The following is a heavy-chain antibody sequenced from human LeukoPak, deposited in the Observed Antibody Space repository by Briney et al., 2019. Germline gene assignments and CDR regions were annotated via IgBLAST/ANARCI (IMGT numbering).Heavy chain of an antibody. J-gene: IGHJ4*02. CDR3: ARSDGYCSSTSCQNIDY. V-gene: IGHV1-18*01. CDR1: GYTFTSYD. CDR2: ISAYNGNT. Sequence: ASVKVSCKASGYTFTSYDINWVRQATGQGLEWMGWISAYNGNTNYAQKLQGRVTMTTDTSTSTAYMELRSLRSDDTAVYYCARSDGYCSSTSCQNIDYWGQGTLVTVSS. D-gene: IGHD2-2*03.